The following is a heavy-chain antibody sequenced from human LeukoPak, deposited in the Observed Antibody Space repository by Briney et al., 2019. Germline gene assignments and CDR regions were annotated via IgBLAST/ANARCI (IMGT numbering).Heavy chain of an antibody. CDR2: IYYSGST. Sequence: SETLSLTCAVSGGSINSSNWWSWVRQPPGKGLEWIGSIYYSGSTYYNPSLKSRVTISVDTSKNQFSLKLSSVTAADTAVYYCARTILYYDSSGYLGNWFDPWGQGTLVTVSS. CDR3: ARTILYYDSSGYLGNWFDP. D-gene: IGHD3-22*01. V-gene: IGHV4-4*02. CDR1: GGSINSSNW. J-gene: IGHJ5*02.